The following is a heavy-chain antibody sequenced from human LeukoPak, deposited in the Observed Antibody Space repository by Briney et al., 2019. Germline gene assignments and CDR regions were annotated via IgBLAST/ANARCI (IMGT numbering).Heavy chain of an antibody. Sequence: GGSLRLSCAASGFTFSSYAMSWVRQAPGKGLEWVSAISGSGGSTNYADSVKGRFAISRDNSKNTLYLQMNSLRAEDTAVYYCAKDSGSSYYYYYMDVWGKGTTVTVSS. CDR1: GFTFSSYA. CDR3: AKDSGSSYYYYYMDV. J-gene: IGHJ6*03. V-gene: IGHV3-23*01. CDR2: ISGSGGST. D-gene: IGHD1-26*01.